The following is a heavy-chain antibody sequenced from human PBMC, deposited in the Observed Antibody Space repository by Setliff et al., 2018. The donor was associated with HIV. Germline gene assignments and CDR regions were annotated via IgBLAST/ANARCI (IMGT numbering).Heavy chain of an antibody. Sequence: KPSETLSLTCAVSGGSFSGYYWTWIRQTPGGGLQWIGEINEGGNTHHNPSLESRLTMSVDTSKKQFSLRLRSVTAADTAVYYCARRPISPFSLTTAMLDPWGQGTLVTVSS. CDR2: INEGGNT. J-gene: IGHJ5*02. CDR1: GGSFSGYY. D-gene: IGHD4-17*01. CDR3: ARRPISPFSLTTAMLDP. V-gene: IGHV4-34*01.